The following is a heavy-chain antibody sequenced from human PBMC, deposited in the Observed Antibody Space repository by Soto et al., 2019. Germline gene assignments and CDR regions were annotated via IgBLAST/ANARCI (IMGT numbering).Heavy chain of an antibody. D-gene: IGHD2-15*01. CDR2: VSTDNGNT. CDR1: GYSYTKYG. V-gene: IGHV1-18*04. CDR3: ARDFYCSGGSCYDTFGI. J-gene: IGHJ3*02. Sequence: ASVKVSCKASGYSYTKYGISWVRQAPGQGLEWMGWVSTDNGNTNYAQRLQGGVTMTTDTSTNTAYMELWSLRSDDTAVYYCARDFYCSGGSCYDTFGIWGQGTMVTVSS.